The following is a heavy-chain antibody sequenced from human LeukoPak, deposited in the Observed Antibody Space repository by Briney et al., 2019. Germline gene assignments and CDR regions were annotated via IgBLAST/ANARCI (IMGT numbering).Heavy chain of an antibody. CDR2: ISGSGGST. J-gene: IGHJ4*02. D-gene: IGHD3-3*01. CDR1: GFTFSSYA. CDR3: AKDYDFWSGYFLDY. Sequence: GSLRLSCAASGFTFSSYAMSWVRQAPGKGLEWVSAISGSGGSTYYADSVKGRFTISRDNSKNTLYLQMNSLRAEDTAVYYCAKDYDFWSGYFLDYWGQGTLVTVSS. V-gene: IGHV3-23*01.